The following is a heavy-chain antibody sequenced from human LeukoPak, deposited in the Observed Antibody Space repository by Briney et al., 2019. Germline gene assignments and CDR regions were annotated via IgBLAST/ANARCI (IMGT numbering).Heavy chain of an antibody. D-gene: IGHD2-21*01. CDR2: ISDGGGYT. V-gene: IGHV3-23*01. Sequence: SGGSLRLSCAAPGFTSSNYAVTWVRQAPGKGLEWVSTISDGGGYTYYADSVKGRFTISRDNSKNTLHLQMNSLRAEDTAVYYCAKEGGSNLVVNWGQGTLATVSS. CDR3: AKEGGSNLVVN. CDR1: GFTSSNYA. J-gene: IGHJ4*02.